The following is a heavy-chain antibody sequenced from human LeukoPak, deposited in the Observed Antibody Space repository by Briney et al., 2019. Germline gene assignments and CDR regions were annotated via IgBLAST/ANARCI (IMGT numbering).Heavy chain of an antibody. CDR2: IYTSGST. D-gene: IGHD1-14*01. CDR1: GGSISSGSYY. J-gene: IGHJ5*02. V-gene: IGHV4-61*02. Sequence: SETLSLTCTVAGGSISSGSYYWSWIRQPAGKGLDWIGRIYTSGSTNYNPSLKSRVTISVATAKNQCSLKLSSVTAADTAVYSSARNRSRGGNPTGNWFDPWGQGTWSPSPQ. CDR3: ARNRSRGGNPTGNWFDP.